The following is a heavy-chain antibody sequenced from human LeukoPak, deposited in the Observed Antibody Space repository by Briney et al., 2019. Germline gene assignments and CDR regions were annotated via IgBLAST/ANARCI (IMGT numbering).Heavy chain of an antibody. CDR1: GGTFSSYA. V-gene: IGHV1-46*01. J-gene: IGHJ4*02. Sequence: ASVKVSCKASGGTFSSYAISWVRQAPGQGLEWMGIINPSGGSTSYAQKFQGRVTMTRDMSTSTVYMELSSLRSEDTAVYYCARGGFGDSCFDYWGQGTLVTVSS. CDR2: INPSGGST. CDR3: ARGGFGDSCFDY. D-gene: IGHD2-21*02.